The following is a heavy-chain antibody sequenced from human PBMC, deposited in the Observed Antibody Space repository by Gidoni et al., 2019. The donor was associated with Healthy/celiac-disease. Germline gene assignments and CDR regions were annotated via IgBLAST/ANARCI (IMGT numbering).Heavy chain of an antibody. Sequence: EVQLFESWGGLVQPGVSLRLSFSASGFTFSSYSMSLVRQAPGKGLEWVSASSGSGGSTYYADSVKGRFTISRDNSKNTLYLQMNSLRAEDTAVYYCAKDLGQQWLDGVYWGQGTLVTVSS. CDR3: AKDLGQQWLDGVY. V-gene: IGHV3-23*01. D-gene: IGHD6-19*01. CDR2: SSGSGGST. J-gene: IGHJ4*02. CDR1: GFTFSSYS.